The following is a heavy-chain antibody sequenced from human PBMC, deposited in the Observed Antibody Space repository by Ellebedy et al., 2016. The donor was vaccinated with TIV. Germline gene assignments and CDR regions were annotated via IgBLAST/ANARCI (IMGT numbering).Heavy chain of an antibody. Sequence: GESLKISCAASGIIVSDYFMNWVRQVPGKGLVWLARINTDGSSTSYADSVEGRFTISRDNAKKTLYLEISGLRSDDTAVYYCARESVRYFDWDYWGQGTLVAV. CDR1: GIIVSDYF. D-gene: IGHD3-9*01. V-gene: IGHV3-74*01. J-gene: IGHJ4*02. CDR2: INTDGSST. CDR3: ARESVRYFDWDY.